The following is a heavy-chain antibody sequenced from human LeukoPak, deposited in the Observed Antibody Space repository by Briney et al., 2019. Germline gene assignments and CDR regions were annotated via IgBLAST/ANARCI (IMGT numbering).Heavy chain of an antibody. Sequence: ASRRLTCTASGFIFRRDARIGLRRAPGKGIEWVSGISGSGASTYYADSVKGRFTNSRDNSKNTLYLQMKTLRAEDTAVYYCAKAAVVIPDYWGQGTLVTVSS. V-gene: IGHV3-23*01. CDR1: GFIFRRDA. D-gene: IGHD3-22*01. CDR3: AKAAVVIPDY. J-gene: IGHJ4*02. CDR2: ISGSGAST.